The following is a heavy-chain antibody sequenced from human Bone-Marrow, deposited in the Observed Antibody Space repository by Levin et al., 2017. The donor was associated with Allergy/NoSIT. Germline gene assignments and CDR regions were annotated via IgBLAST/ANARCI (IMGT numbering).Heavy chain of an antibody. V-gene: IGHV3-23*01. Sequence: GGSLRLSCTASGFIFSNFAMSWVRQAPGKGLEWVSEISSTDNTHYTDSVQGRFTISRDNSKNTLFLQMTSLTAEDTAVYYCARPIPPFGVVIIGLDYWGQGILVTVSS. CDR3: ARPIPPFGVVIIGLDY. D-gene: IGHD3-3*01. CDR1: GFIFSNFA. J-gene: IGHJ4*02. CDR2: ISSTDNT.